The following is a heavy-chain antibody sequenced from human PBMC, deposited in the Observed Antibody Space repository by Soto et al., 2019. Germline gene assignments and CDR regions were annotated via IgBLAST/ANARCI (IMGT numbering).Heavy chain of an antibody. J-gene: IGHJ4*02. CDR2: MYYSGTT. Sequence: QVKLQESGPGLVKPSETLSLTCTVSGASITTKSWNWVRQSPGKGLKWIGYMYYSGTTNYNPSLKSRVTISIDTSKNQISLNLTSVTAADTAIYYCARGLSWSPYFDLWGQGTRVTVSS. CDR1: GASITTKS. D-gene: IGHD6-13*01. CDR3: ARGLSWSPYFDL. V-gene: IGHV4-59*01.